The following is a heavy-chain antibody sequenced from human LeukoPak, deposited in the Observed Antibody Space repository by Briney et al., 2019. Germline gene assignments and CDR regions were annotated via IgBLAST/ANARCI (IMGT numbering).Heavy chain of an antibody. D-gene: IGHD6-19*01. CDR1: GGSVSSGSYS. CDR3: AIVAGSGWFDP. J-gene: IGHJ5*02. V-gene: IGHV4-61*01. CDR2: IYYSGST. Sequence: SETLSLTCTVSGGSVSSGSYSWSWTRQPPGKGLEWIGYIYYSGSTNYNPSLKSRVTISMDTSKNQFSLKLTSVTAADTAMYYCAIVAGSGWFDPWGQGTLVTVSS.